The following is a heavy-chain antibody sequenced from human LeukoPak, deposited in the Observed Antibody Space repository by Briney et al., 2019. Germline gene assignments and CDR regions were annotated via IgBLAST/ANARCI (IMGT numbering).Heavy chain of an antibody. D-gene: IGHD3-22*01. CDR3: ARYYYDSSGYYRFDY. CDR1: GFTFSDHY. CDR2: TRDKANGYTT. J-gene: IGHJ4*02. Sequence: GGALRLSCAASGFTFSDHYMDWVRQAPGKGREWVGRTRDKANGYTTDYAASVRGRFTISRDDSKNSLHLQMNSLKTEDTAVYYCARYYYDSSGYYRFDYWGQGTLVTVPS. V-gene: IGHV3-72*01.